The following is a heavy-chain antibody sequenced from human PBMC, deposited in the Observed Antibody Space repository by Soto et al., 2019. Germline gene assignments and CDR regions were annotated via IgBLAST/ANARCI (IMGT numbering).Heavy chain of an antibody. D-gene: IGHD2-15*01. Sequence: GGSLRLSCAASGFTFSSYSMNWVRQSPGKGLEWVSSISSSSSYIYYADSVKGRFTISRDNAKNSLYLQMNSLRAEDTAVYFCAKDGTTGGQHYYGMDVRGQGTTVTVSS. J-gene: IGHJ6*02. CDR2: ISSSSSYI. CDR3: AKDGTTGGQHYYGMDV. V-gene: IGHV3-21*01. CDR1: GFTFSSYS.